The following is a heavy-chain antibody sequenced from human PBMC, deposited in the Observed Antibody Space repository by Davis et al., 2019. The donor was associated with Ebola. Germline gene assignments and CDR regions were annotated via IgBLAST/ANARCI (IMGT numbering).Heavy chain of an antibody. Sequence: GGSLRLSCAAPGFSFSNAWMNWVRQAPGKGLEWVGRIKTKTEGGTTDYAAPVKGRFTISRDDSKNTLYLQMNSLKTEDTALYYCTISEYYDILTGPGWGQGTLVTVSS. D-gene: IGHD3-9*01. J-gene: IGHJ4*02. CDR2: IKTKTEGGTT. V-gene: IGHV3-15*07. CDR1: GFSFSNAW. CDR3: TISEYYDILTGPG.